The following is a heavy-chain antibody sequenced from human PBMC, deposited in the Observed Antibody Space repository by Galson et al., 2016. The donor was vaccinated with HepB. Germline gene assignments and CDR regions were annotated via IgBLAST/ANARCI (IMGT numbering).Heavy chain of an antibody. Sequence: SVKVSCKASGGTFSNSDLSWVRQAPGQGLEWMGGITPMFDIGNYAQRFQGRLTITADESTSTIYMDLTSLRPEDTAEYYCVREEESSGYQTEGYFDYWGQGTLVTASS. V-gene: IGHV1-69*13. D-gene: IGHD3-22*01. CDR1: GGTFSNSD. CDR2: ITPMFDIG. J-gene: IGHJ4*02. CDR3: VREEESSGYQTEGYFDY.